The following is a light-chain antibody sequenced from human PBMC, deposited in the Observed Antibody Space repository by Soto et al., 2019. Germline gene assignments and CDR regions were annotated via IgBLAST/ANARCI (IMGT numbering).Light chain of an antibody. V-gene: IGKV1-9*01. CDR3: QQLNSYLGFT. Sequence: IQLTQSPSSLSASVGDRVTITCRASQGISSYLAWYQQKPGKAPKLLIYAASTLQSGVPSRFSGSGSGTDFTLTISSLPPEDFATYYCQQLNSYLGFTFGPGTKVDI. CDR2: AAS. CDR1: QGISSY. J-gene: IGKJ3*01.